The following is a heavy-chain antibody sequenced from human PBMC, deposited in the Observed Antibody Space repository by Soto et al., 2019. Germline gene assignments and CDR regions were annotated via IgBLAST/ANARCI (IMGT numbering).Heavy chain of an antibody. D-gene: IGHD3-10*01. V-gene: IGHV3-30*18. CDR3: AKVRADYYYGSGPFDY. CDR2: ISSDGSNK. Sequence: QVQLVESGGGVVQPGRSLRLSCAASGFTFSSYGMNWVRQAPGKGLEWVALISSDGSNKYYADSVKGRFTISRDNSKNTLYLQMNTLRAEDTAVYSCAKVRADYYYGSGPFDYWGQGTLVTVSS. CDR1: GFTFSSYG. J-gene: IGHJ4*02.